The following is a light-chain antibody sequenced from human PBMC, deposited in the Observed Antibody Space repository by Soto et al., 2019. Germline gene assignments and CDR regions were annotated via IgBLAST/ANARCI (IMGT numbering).Light chain of an antibody. V-gene: IGKV1-5*03. CDR2: KAS. J-gene: IGKJ1*01. Sequence: IEMTCTSPSLPASLRERVTITFRASQSIDTWLAWHQQIPGKAPNLLISKASNLENGGPSRFSGSGSGTEFTLTIICLPPDGFGAYSSQQACVQYPFGEGTKVDIK. CDR1: QSIDTW. CDR3: QQACVQYP.